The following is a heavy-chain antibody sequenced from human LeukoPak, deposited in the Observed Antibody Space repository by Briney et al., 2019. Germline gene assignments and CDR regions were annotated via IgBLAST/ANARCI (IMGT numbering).Heavy chain of an antibody. CDR3: AKDSSSWYVPWFDP. Sequence: GGSLRLSCAASGFTFSSYAMSWVRQAPGKGLEWVSAISGSGGSTCYADSVKGRFTISRDNSKNTLYLQMNSLRAEDTAVYYCAKDSSSWYVPWFDPWGQGTLVTVSS. D-gene: IGHD6-13*01. V-gene: IGHV3-23*01. CDR1: GFTFSSYA. CDR2: ISGSGGST. J-gene: IGHJ5*02.